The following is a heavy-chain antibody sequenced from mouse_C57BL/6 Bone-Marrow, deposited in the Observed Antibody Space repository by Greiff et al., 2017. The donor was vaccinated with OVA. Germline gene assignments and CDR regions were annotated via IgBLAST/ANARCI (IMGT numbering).Heavy chain of an antibody. CDR2: IHPNSGST. CDR3: ARAIYYYGSSPYYAMDY. Sequence: VQVVESGAELVKPGASVKLSCKASGYTFTSYWMHWVKQRPGQGLEWIGMIHPNSGSTNYNEKFKSKATLTVDKSSSTAYMQLSSLTSEDSAVYYCARAIYYYGSSPYYAMDYWGQGTSVTVSS. CDR1: GYTFTSYW. V-gene: IGHV1-64*01. D-gene: IGHD1-1*01. J-gene: IGHJ4*01.